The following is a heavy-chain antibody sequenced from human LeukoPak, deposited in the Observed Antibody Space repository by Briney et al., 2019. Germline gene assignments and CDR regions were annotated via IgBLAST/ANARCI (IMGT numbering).Heavy chain of an antibody. D-gene: IGHD6-19*01. CDR1: GGSISSGSYY. Sequence: SETLSLTCTVSGGSISSGSYYWSWIRQPAGKGLEWIGRIYISGSTNYNPSLKSRVTISVDTSKNQFSLKLSSVTAADTAVYYCARGEYSSGWYGEFDYWGQGTLVTVSS. J-gene: IGHJ4*02. V-gene: IGHV4-61*02. CDR2: IYISGST. CDR3: ARGEYSSGWYGEFDY.